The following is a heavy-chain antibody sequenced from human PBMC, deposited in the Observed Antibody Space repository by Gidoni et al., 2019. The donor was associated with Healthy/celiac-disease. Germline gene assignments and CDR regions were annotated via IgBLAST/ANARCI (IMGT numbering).Heavy chain of an antibody. V-gene: IGHV3-21*01. CDR3: ARSNYYYGMDV. Sequence: QAPGKGLEWVSSISSSSSYIYYADSVKGRFTISRDNAKNSLYLQMNSLRAEDTAVYYCARSNYYYGMDVWGQGTTVTVSS. CDR2: ISSSSSYI. J-gene: IGHJ6*02.